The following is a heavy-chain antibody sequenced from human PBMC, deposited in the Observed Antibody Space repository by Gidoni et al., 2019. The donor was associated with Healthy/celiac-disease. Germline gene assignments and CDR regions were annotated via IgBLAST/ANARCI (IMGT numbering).Heavy chain of an antibody. CDR3: ARHKFRSGYLDWFDP. J-gene: IGHJ5*02. Sequence: QLQLQESGPGLVKPSETLSLTCTVSGGSISSSSYYWGWIRQPTGKGLEWIGSIYYSGSTYYNPSLKSRVTISVDTSKNQFSLKLSSVTAADTAVYYCARHKFRSGYLDWFDPWGQGTLVTVSS. CDR2: IYYSGST. V-gene: IGHV4-39*01. CDR1: GGSISSSSYY. D-gene: IGHD3-3*01.